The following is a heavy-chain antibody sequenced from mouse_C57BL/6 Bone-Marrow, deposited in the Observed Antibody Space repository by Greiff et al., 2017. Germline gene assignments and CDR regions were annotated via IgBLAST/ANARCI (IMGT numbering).Heavy chain of an antibody. CDR2: IDPSDSET. CDR3: ARRSPSGPFAY. J-gene: IGHJ3*01. CDR1: GYTFTIYW. V-gene: IGHV1-52*01. D-gene: IGHD3-2*02. Sequence: QVQLQQPGAELVRPGSSVKLSCKASGYTFTIYWMHWVKQRPIQGLEWIGNIDPSDSETHYNQKFKDKATLTVDKSSSTAYMQLSSLTSEDSAVYYCARRSPSGPFAYWGQGTLVTVSA.